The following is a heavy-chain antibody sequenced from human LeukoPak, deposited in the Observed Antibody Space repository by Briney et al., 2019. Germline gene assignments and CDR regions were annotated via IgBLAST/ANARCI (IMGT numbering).Heavy chain of an antibody. CDR1: GFTFSSYS. Sequence: GGSLRLSCAASGFTFSSYSMNWVRQAPGKGLEWVSSISSSSSYIYYADSVKGRFTISRDTAKNSLYLQMNSLRAEDTAVYYCASGPPELLWIDYWGQGTLVTVSS. CDR3: ASGPPELLWIDY. V-gene: IGHV3-21*01. CDR2: ISSSSSYI. D-gene: IGHD1-26*01. J-gene: IGHJ4*02.